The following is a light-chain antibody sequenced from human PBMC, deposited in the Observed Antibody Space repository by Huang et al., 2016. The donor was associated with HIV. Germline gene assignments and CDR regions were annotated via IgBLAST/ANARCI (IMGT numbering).Light chain of an antibody. CDR2: DAS. V-gene: IGKV1-5*01. J-gene: IGKJ2*01. CDR3: QQYSSYPYT. Sequence: DIQMTQSPSTLSASVGDRVTITGRSSHSISTWLAWFHQGPGAAPNLLIYDASSLQNGVPSRFSGSGSGTEFTLTITSLQPDDFVTYYCQQYSSYPYTFGQGTKVEVK. CDR1: HSISTW.